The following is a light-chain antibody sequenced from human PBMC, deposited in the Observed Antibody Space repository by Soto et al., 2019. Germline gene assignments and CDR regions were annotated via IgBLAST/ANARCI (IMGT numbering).Light chain of an antibody. J-gene: IGLJ2*01. V-gene: IGLV3-21*01. CDR2: YDS. CDR1: NIGRKS. CDR3: QVCDSNSDHAV. Sequence: SYELTQPPSVSVAPGETARITCGGNNIGRKSVHWYHQKPCQAPVLVIYYDSDRPSGIPERLSGSNSGNTATLTITRVEAGDEADYYCQVCDSNSDHAVFGGGTKLPVL.